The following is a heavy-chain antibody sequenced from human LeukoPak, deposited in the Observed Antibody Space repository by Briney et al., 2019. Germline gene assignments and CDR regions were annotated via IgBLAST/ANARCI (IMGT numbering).Heavy chain of an antibody. J-gene: IGHJ4*02. CDR2: IYTSGST. Sequence: SETLSLTCTVSGGSISSYYWSWIRQPAGKGLEWIGRIYTSGSTNYNPSLKSRVTMSVDTSKNQFSLKLSSVTAADTAVYYCARDHRITFGGVIAQVDYWGQGTLVTVSS. V-gene: IGHV4-4*07. D-gene: IGHD3-16*02. CDR3: ARDHRITFGGVIAQVDY. CDR1: GGSISSYY.